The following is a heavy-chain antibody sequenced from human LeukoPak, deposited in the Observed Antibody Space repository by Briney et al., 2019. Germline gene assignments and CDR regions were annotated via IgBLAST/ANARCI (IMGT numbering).Heavy chain of an antibody. CDR2: IYYSGST. Sequence: PSETLSLTCAVYGGSFSGYYWSWIRQPPGKGLEWIGYIYYSGSTYYNPSLKSRVTISVDTSKNQFSLKLSSVTAADTAVYYCASRYYDFWSGYYGTIDYWGQGTLVTVSS. CDR3: ASRYYDFWSGYYGTIDY. D-gene: IGHD3-3*01. J-gene: IGHJ4*02. CDR1: GGSFSGYY. V-gene: IGHV4-30-4*08.